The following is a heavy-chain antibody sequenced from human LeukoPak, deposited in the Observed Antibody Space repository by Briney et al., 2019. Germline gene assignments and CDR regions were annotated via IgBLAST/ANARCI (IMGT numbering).Heavy chain of an antibody. J-gene: IGHJ6*03. CDR1: GGSISSSNW. V-gene: IGHV4-4*02. D-gene: IGHD6-19*01. CDR2: IYHSGST. Sequence: SGTLSLTCAVSGGSISSSNWWSWVRQPPGKGLEWIGEIYHSGSTNYNPSLKSRVTISVDTSKNQFSLKLSSVTAADTAVYYCARGGIAVAESYYYYYMDVWGKGTTVTVSS. CDR3: ARGGIAVAESYYYYYMDV.